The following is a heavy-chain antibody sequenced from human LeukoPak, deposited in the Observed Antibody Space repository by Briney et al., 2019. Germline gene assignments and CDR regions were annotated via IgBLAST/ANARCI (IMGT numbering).Heavy chain of an antibody. V-gene: IGHV7-4-1*02. CDR3: VRGEWQLLF. D-gene: IGHD2-15*01. CDR1: GYTFTNYA. J-gene: IGHJ3*01. Sequence: ASVKVSCKASGYTFTNYAINWVRQAPGQGLEWMGWINTNAGNPTYAQGFTGRFVFSLDTSLSTAYLQISSLKAEDTAVYYCVRGEWQLLFWGQGTMVTASS. CDR2: INTNAGNP.